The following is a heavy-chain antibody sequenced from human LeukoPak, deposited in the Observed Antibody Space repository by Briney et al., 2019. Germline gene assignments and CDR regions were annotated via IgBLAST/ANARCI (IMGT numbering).Heavy chain of an antibody. CDR2: ISGDGGST. Sequence: PAGSMRLSCSASGFTFDDYAMHWVRQAPGKGLDWVSLISGDGGSTYYADSVKGRFTISRDNSKNSLYLQMNSLRTEDTALYYCAKARYCSGGSCDTIDYWGQGTLVTVSS. D-gene: IGHD2-15*01. V-gene: IGHV3-43*02. J-gene: IGHJ4*02. CDR3: AKARYCSGGSCDTIDY. CDR1: GFTFDDYA.